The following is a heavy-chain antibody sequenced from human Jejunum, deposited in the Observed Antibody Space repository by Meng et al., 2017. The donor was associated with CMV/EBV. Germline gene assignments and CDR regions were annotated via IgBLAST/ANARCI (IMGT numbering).Heavy chain of an antibody. Sequence: VQLVGAGGGLVQPGGSLSRSCESSGFTLSSHWMHWVRQVPGKGLVWVSRTYAGGSDRTYADSVKGRFTITGDNAKNTLYLQMNSLRAEDTGVYYCARGVAENLGWEMGYWGQGTLVTVSS. J-gene: IGHJ4*02. D-gene: IGHD1-26*01. V-gene: IGHV3-74*01. CDR3: ARGVAENLGWEMGY. CDR1: GFTLSSHW. CDR2: TYAGGSDR.